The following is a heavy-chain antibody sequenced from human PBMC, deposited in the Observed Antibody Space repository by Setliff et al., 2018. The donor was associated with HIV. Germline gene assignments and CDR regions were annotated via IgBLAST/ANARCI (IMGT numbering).Heavy chain of an antibody. CDR1: GFTFSSYA. Sequence: SLRLSCAASGFTFSSYAMRWVRQAPGKGLEWVAVISYDGRNEYYADSVRGRFTVSRNNSKNTLHLQMNSLRVEDTAVYYCARDPLLFLEWLSPGYPFDYWGQGTLVTVSS. J-gene: IGHJ4*02. CDR3: ARDPLLFLEWLSPGYPFDY. D-gene: IGHD3-3*01. V-gene: IGHV3-30*04. CDR2: ISYDGRNE.